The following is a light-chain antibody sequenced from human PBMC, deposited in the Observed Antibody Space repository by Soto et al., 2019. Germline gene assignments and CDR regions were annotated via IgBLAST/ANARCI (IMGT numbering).Light chain of an antibody. CDR3: QQDNTWLTIT. Sequence: EILISQCPSTLAVCLGERAALSCRASQSVTTNLAWSQQKHGQAPRLLVYGASTRATGIPARFSGSGSATEFTLTIRSLEPEDFAVYHCQQDNTWLTITFGHGTRLEIK. CDR1: QSVTTN. V-gene: IGKV3-15*01. CDR2: GAS. J-gene: IGKJ5*01.